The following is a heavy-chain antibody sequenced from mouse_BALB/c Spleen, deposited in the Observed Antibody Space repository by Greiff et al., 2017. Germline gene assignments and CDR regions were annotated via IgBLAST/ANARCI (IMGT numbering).Heavy chain of an antibody. CDR3: ARQITGAYYFDY. CDR1: GFTFSSYA. V-gene: IGHV5-9-3*01. J-gene: IGHJ2*01. Sequence: EVKLVESGGGLVKPGGSLKLSCAASGFTFSSYAMSWVRQTPEKRLEWVATISSGGSYTYYPDSVKGRFTISRDNAKNTLYLQMSSLRSEDTAMYYCARQITGAYYFDYWGQGTTLTVSS. CDR2: ISSGGSYT. D-gene: IGHD4-1*01.